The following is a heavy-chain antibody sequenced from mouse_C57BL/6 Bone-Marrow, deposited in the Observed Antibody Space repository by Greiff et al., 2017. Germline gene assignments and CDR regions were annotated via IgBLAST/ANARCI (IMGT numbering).Heavy chain of an antibody. D-gene: IGHD6-5*01. J-gene: IGHJ4*01. V-gene: IGHV7-1*01. Sequence: DVHLVESGGGLVQSGRSLRLSCATSGFTFSDFYMEWVRQAPGKGLEWIAASRNKANDYTTEYSASVKGRFIVSRDTSQSILYLQMNALRAEDTAIYYCARDAAYLYAMDYWGQGTSVTVSS. CDR1: GFTFSDFY. CDR3: ARDAAYLYAMDY. CDR2: SRNKANDYTT.